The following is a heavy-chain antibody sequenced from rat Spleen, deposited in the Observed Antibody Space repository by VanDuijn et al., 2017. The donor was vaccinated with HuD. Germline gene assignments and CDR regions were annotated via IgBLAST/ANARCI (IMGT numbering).Heavy chain of an antibody. CDR1: GFTFSDYN. J-gene: IGHJ3*01. Sequence: EVQLVESGGGLVQPGRSLKLSCAASGFTFSDYNMAWVRQAPKKGLEWVASISYEGSSTYYGDSVKGRFTISRDNAKSTLYLQMDSLRSEDTASYFCAGQYYGYTDWGQGTLVTVSS. D-gene: IGHD1-6*01. CDR3: AGQYYGYTD. V-gene: IGHV5-22*01. CDR2: ISYEGSST.